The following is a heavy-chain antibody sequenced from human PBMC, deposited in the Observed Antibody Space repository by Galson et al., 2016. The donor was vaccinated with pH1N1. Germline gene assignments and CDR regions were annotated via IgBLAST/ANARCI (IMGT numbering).Heavy chain of an antibody. Sequence: SLRLSCAASGFTFSTYGMSWVRQAPGKGLEWVSFISVSGISTYYVDSVKGRFTISRDNSKNTLYLQMNSLRAEDTALYYCAKSSGWFWGYFDYWGQGTLVTVSS. V-gene: IGHV3-23*01. CDR1: GFTFSTYG. D-gene: IGHD6-19*01. CDR3: AKSSGWFWGYFDY. CDR2: ISVSGIST. J-gene: IGHJ4*02.